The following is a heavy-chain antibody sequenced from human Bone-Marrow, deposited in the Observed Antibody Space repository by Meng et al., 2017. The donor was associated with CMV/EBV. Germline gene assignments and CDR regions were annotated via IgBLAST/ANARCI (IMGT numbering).Heavy chain of an antibody. CDR2: ISSSSSYI. D-gene: IGHD6-13*01. V-gene: IGHV3-21*01. CDR3: ARDTYTESSSWYYYYGMDV. Sequence: GESLKISCAASGFTFSDSAMSRVRQAPGKGLEWVSSISSSSSYIYYADSVKGRFTISRDNAKNSLYLQMNSLRAEDTAVYYCARDTYTESSSWYYYYGMDVWGQGTTVTVSS. CDR1: GFTFSDSA. J-gene: IGHJ6*02.